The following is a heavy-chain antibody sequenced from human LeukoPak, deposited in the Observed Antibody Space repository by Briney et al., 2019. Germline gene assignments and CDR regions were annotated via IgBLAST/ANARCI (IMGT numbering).Heavy chain of an antibody. CDR2: IYYSGST. D-gene: IGHD3-22*01. J-gene: IGHJ4*02. Sequence: SETLSLTCTVSGGSISSYYWSWIRQPPGKGLEWMGNIYYSGSTNYNPSLKSRVTISVDTSKKQFSLKLSSVTAADTAAYYCARVRDNSGYYPFDYWGQGILVTVSS. V-gene: IGHV4-59*01. CDR3: ARVRDNSGYYPFDY. CDR1: GGSISSYY.